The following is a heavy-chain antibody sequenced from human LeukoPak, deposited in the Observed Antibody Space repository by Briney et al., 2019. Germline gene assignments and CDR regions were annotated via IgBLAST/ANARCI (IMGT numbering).Heavy chain of an antibody. Sequence: GASVKVSCKASGYTFTGYYMHWVRQAPGQGLEWMGWINPNSGGTNYAQKFQGRVTMTRDTYISTVYMELSRLRSDDTAVYYCARDGHDCSGGSCYPGMFGYWGQGTLVTVSS. D-gene: IGHD2-15*01. CDR1: GYTFTGYY. CDR2: INPNSGGT. J-gene: IGHJ4*02. CDR3: ARDGHDCSGGSCYPGMFGY. V-gene: IGHV1-2*02.